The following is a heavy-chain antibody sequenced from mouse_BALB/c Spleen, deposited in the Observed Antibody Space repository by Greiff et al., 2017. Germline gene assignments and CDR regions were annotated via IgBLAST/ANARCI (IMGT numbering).Heavy chain of an antibody. D-gene: IGHD2-2*01. CDR3: TRDGGYDFDY. Sequence: EVQLVESGGGLVKPGGSLKLSCAASGFTFSSYTMSWVRQTPEKRLEWVATISSGGSYTYYPDSVKGRFTISRDNAKNTLYLQVSSLKSEDTAMYYCTRDGGYDFDYWGQGTTLTVSS. CDR1: GFTFSSYT. CDR2: ISSGGSYT. V-gene: IGHV5-6-4*01. J-gene: IGHJ2*01.